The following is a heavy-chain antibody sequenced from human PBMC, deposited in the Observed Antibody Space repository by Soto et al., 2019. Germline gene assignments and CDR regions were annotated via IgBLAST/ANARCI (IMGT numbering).Heavy chain of an antibody. CDR1: GGSISSGGYY. CDR3: AKAQYTAIVTIYY. Sequence: PSETLSLTCTVSGGSISSGGYYWSWIRQHPGKGLEWIGYIYYSGSTYYNPSLKSRVTISVDTSKNQFSLKLSSVTAADTAVYYCAKAQYTAIVTIYYWGQGTLVTVSS. D-gene: IGHD5-18*01. J-gene: IGHJ4*02. CDR2: IYYSGST. V-gene: IGHV4-31*03.